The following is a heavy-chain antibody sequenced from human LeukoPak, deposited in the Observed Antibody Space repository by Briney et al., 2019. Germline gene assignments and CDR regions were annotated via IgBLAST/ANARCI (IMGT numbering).Heavy chain of an antibody. CDR1: GFTFSTYS. Sequence: PGGSLRLSCAASGFTFSTYSMNWVRQAPGKGLEWVSYISRGSDTIYYVDSVKGRFTISRDNARNSLYLQMNSLRAEDTAVYYCAKVYYYDSSGPPYWGQGTLVTVSS. D-gene: IGHD3-22*01. J-gene: IGHJ4*02. V-gene: IGHV3-48*01. CDR2: ISRGSDTI. CDR3: AKVYYYDSSGPPY.